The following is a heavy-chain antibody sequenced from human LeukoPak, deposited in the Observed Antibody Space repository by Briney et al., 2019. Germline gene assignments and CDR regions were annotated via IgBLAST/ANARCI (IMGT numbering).Heavy chain of an antibody. CDR1: GGTFSTST. D-gene: IGHD5-12*01. Sequence: ASVKVSCKASGGTFSTSTFNWVRQAPGQGLEYMGRIIPILDMPNYAPNFQGRVTITADKSTSTAYMELSSLGSEDTAVYYCARYSGTHDAFDIWGQGTMVTVSS. V-gene: IGHV1-69*02. CDR3: ARYSGTHDAFDI. CDR2: IIPILDMP. J-gene: IGHJ3*02.